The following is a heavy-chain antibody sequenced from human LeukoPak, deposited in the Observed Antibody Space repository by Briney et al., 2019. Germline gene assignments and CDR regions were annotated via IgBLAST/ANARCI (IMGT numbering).Heavy chain of an antibody. J-gene: IGHJ4*02. Sequence: GGSLRLSCAASGFTFSSYEMNWVRQTPGKGLEWLSYISSSGGTIYYADSVKGRLTISRDNAKSSLYLQMSGLRAEDTAVYYCARDSRQQLFDYWGQGTLVTVSS. V-gene: IGHV3-48*03. CDR3: ARDSRQQLFDY. D-gene: IGHD4-11*01. CDR1: GFTFSSYE. CDR2: ISSSGGTI.